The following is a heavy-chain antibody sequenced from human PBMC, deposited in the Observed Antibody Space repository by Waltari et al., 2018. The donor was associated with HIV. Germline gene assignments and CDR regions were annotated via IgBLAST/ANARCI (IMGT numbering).Heavy chain of an antibody. CDR3: VSLFQGDQQLVPEDSPHSYYYGLDV. J-gene: IGHJ6*02. V-gene: IGHV4-34*01. CDR1: GGSFSGYY. D-gene: IGHD6-13*01. Sequence: QVHLQQWGAGLLKPSETLSLTCAVYGGSFSGYYWSWIRQPPGKGLEWIAEINHIGGTNYNPSLQSRVTISVDRSKNQFSLKLSSVTAADTAVYYCVSLFQGDQQLVPEDSPHSYYYGLDVWGQGTTVTVSS. CDR2: INHIGGT.